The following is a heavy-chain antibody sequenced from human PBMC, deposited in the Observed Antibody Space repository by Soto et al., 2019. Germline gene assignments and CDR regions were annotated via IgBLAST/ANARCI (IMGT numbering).Heavy chain of an antibody. CDR3: ARYVLVPAAITYYYGMDV. CDR1: GGSISSYY. D-gene: IGHD2-2*01. J-gene: IGHJ6*02. Sequence: SETLSLTCTVSGGSISSYYWSWIRQPPGKGLEWIGYIYYSGSTNYNPSLKSRVTISVDTSKNQFSLKLSSVTAADTAVYYCARYVLVPAAITYYYGMDVWGQGTTVTVSS. CDR2: IYYSGST. V-gene: IGHV4-59*01.